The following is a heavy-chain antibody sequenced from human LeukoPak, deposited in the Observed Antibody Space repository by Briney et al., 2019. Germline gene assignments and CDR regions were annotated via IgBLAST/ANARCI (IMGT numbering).Heavy chain of an antibody. V-gene: IGHV3-49*04. CDR1: GFTFSSYA. CDR3: TRAVSRYCSSTSCYNRGTYSGYYFDY. D-gene: IGHD2-2*01. Sequence: GGSLRLSCAASGFTFSSYAMHWVRQAPGKGLEWVGFIRSKAYGGTTEYAASVKGRFTISRDDSKSIAYLQMNSLKTEDTAVYYCTRAVSRYCSSTSCYNRGTYSGYYFDYWGQGTLVTVSS. CDR2: IRSKAYGGTT. J-gene: IGHJ4*02.